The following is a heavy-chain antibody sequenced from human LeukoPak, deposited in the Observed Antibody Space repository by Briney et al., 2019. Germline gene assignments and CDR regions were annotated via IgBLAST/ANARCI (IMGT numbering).Heavy chain of an antibody. D-gene: IGHD3-10*01. J-gene: IGHJ5*02. CDR3: ARDRAPYGSEPFDP. CDR2: IYYSGST. CDR1: GGSISSYY. V-gene: IGHV4-59*12. Sequence: PSETLSLTCTVSGGSISSYYWSWIRQPPGKGLEWIGYIYYSGSTNYNPSLKSRVTISVDTSKNQFSLKLSSVTAADTAVYYCARDRAPYGSEPFDPWGQGTLVTVSS.